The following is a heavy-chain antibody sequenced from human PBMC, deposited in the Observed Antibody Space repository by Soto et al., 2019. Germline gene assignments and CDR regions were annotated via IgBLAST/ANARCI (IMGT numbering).Heavy chain of an antibody. V-gene: IGHV3-72*01. Sequence: GGSLRLSCAASGFTFSDHYMDWVLQAPGKGLEWVGRIRNKANRYTTEYAASVKGRFTISRDDSKNSLYLQMNSLKTEDTAVYYCTRVRSSSWGLDDFDMWGQGTMVTVSS. CDR3: TRVRSSSWGLDDFDM. D-gene: IGHD6-13*01. CDR2: IRNKANRYTT. CDR1: GFTFSDHY. J-gene: IGHJ3*02.